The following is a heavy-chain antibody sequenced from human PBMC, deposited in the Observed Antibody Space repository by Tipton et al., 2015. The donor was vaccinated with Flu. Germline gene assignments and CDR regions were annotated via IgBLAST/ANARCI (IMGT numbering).Heavy chain of an antibody. D-gene: IGHD2-8*01. Sequence: TLSLTCAVYGGSFGGYYWSWIRQPPGKGLEWIGEINHSGSTNYNPSLKSRVTISVDTSKNQFSLKLSSVTAADTAVYYCARLLRMVAFDYWGQGTLVTVSS. CDR3: ARLLRMVAFDY. V-gene: IGHV4-34*01. CDR1: GGSFGGYY. CDR2: INHSGST. J-gene: IGHJ4*02.